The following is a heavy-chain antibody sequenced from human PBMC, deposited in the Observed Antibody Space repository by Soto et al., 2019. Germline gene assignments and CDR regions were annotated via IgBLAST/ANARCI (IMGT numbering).Heavy chain of an antibody. Sequence: QVQLVQSGAEVKKPGASVKVTCKVSGYTLTELSMHWVRQAPGKGLEWMGGFDPEDGETIYAQKFQGRVTMTEDTSTDTAYMVLSSLISEDTAVYYCATGSITIFGVVMGLFDYWGQGTLVTVSS. CDR2: FDPEDGET. V-gene: IGHV1-24*01. CDR1: GYTLTELS. D-gene: IGHD3-3*01. J-gene: IGHJ4*02. CDR3: ATGSITIFGVVMGLFDY.